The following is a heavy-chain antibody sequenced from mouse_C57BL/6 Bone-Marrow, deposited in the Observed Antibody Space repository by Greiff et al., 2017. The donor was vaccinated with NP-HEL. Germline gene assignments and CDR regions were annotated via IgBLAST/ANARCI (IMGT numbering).Heavy chain of an antibody. J-gene: IGHJ2*01. CDR2: IDPANGNT. CDR3: ARSFYYGYVSYYFDY. Sequence: VQLQQSVAELVRPGASVKLSCTASGFNIKNTYMPWVKQRPEQGLEWIGRIDPANGNTKYAPKFQGKATITADTSSNTAYLQLSSLTSEDTAIYYCARSFYYGYVSYYFDYWGQGTTLTGSS. CDR1: GFNIKNTY. D-gene: IGHD2-2*01. V-gene: IGHV14-3*01.